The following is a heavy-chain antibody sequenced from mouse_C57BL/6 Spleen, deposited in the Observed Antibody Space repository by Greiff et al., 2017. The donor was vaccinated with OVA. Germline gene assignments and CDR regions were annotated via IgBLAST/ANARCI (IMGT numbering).Heavy chain of an antibody. Sequence: EVQRVESGGGLVKPGGSLKLSCAASGFTFSIYAMSWVRQTPEKRLEWVATISDGGSYTYYPDNVKGRFTISRDNAKNNLYLQMSHLKSEDTAMYYCASSYDGYYPTWFAYWGQGTLVTVSA. D-gene: IGHD2-3*01. CDR1: GFTFSIYA. V-gene: IGHV5-4*01. J-gene: IGHJ3*01. CDR2: ISDGGSYT. CDR3: ASSYDGYYPTWFAY.